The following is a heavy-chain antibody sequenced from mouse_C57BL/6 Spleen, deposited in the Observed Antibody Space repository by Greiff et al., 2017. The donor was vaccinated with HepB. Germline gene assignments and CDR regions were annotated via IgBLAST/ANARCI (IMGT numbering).Heavy chain of an antibody. CDR1: GFTFSSYG. CDR2: ISSGGSYT. CDR3: ARPYGYDEYYFDY. J-gene: IGHJ2*01. Sequence: EVQRVESGGDLVKPGGSLKLSCAASGFTFSSYGMSWVRQTPDKRLEWVATISSGGSYTYYPDSVKGRFTISRDNAKNTLYLQMSSLKSEDTAMYYCARPYGYDEYYFDYWGQGTTLTVSS. D-gene: IGHD2-2*01. V-gene: IGHV5-6*01.